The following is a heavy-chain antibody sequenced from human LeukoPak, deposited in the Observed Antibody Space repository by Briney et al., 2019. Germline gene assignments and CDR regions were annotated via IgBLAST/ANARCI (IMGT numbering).Heavy chain of an antibody. CDR2: IYYSGST. CDR1: GGSISSSSYY. V-gene: IGHV4-39*07. D-gene: IGHD4-11*01. J-gene: IGHJ4*02. CDR3: ARDLPYDTTVTTSPFDY. Sequence: SETLSLTCTVSGGSISSSSYYWGWIRQPPGKGLEWIGSIYYSGSTYYNPSLKSRVTISVDTSKNQFSLKLSSVTAADTAVYYCARDLPYDTTVTTSPFDYWGQGTLVTVSS.